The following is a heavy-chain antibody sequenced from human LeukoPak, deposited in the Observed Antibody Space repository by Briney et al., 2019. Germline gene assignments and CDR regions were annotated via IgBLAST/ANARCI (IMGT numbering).Heavy chain of an antibody. CDR2: ISAYNGKT. Sequence: ASVKVSCKASGYTFTSYGISWVRQAPGQGLEWMGWISAYNGKTNYAQKLQGRVTMTTDTSTSTAYMELRSLRSDDTAVYYCAREQGYRSGGSCHLALFDYWGQGTLVTVSS. V-gene: IGHV1-18*01. CDR1: GYTFTSYG. D-gene: IGHD2-15*01. CDR3: AREQGYRSGGSCHLALFDY. J-gene: IGHJ4*02.